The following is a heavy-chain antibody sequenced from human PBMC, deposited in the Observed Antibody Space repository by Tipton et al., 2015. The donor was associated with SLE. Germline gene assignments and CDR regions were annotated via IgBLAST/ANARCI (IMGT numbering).Heavy chain of an antibody. CDR2: ITSSSTYI. CDR3: ARAEYSTSWETFDY. D-gene: IGHD2-2*01. J-gene: IGHJ4*02. CDR1: GFTFILYT. Sequence: GSLRLSCAASGFTFILYTMNWVRQAPGKGLEWVSSITSSSTYIYYADSLKGRFTISRDNAKNSLSLQMNSLRVDDTAVYYCARAEYSTSWETFDYWGQGTLVTVSS. V-gene: IGHV3-21*01.